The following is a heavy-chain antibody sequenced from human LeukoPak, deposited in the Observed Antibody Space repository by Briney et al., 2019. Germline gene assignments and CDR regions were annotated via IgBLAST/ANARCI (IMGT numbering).Heavy chain of an antibody. D-gene: IGHD6-19*01. J-gene: IGHJ6*03. CDR2: ISGDGGST. V-gene: IGHV3-43*02. CDR1: GFTFDDYA. CDR3: AKDFGHSSGWYYYYYMDV. Sequence: PGGSLRLSCAASGFTFDDYAMHWVRQAPGKSLEWVSLISGDGGSTYYADSVKGRFTISRDNSKNSLYLQMNSLRTEDTALYYCAKDFGHSSGWYYYYYMDVWGKGTTVTVSS.